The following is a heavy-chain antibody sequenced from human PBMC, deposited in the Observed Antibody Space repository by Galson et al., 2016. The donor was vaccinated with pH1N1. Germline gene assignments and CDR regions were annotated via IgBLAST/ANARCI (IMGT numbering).Heavy chain of an antibody. V-gene: IGHV3-23*01. CDR3: ARPGNYDGDRRGAFDL. CDR1: GFTFINYA. Sequence: SLRLSCAASGFTFINYAMSWVRQAPGKGLEWVSTISGTGDPTYYADSVKGRFTVSRDNAKNSLYLQMNSLRAEDTAVYYCARPGNYDGDRRGAFDLCGQGTMVTVSP. D-gene: IGHD4-23*01. CDR2: ISGTGDPT. J-gene: IGHJ3*01.